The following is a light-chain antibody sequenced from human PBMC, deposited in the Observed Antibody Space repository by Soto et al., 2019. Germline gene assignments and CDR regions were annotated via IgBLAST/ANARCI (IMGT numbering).Light chain of an antibody. Sequence: EIVLTQSPGTLSLSPGERATLSCRASHSVSRTYLAWYQQKPGQAPRLLIYDTSKRAPGVPARFIGSGSGTAFTLTIDIVEPEDYAIYYCQQRSDWRWTFGQGTKVEIK. V-gene: IGKV3D-20*02. CDR1: HSVSRTY. CDR2: DTS. CDR3: QQRSDWRWT. J-gene: IGKJ1*01.